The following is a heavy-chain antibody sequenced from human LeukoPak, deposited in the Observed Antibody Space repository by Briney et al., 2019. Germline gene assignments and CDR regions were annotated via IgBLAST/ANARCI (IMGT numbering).Heavy chain of an antibody. CDR3: AKTTYSSSSQTAGAFDI. CDR1: GFTFDDYA. CDR2: ISWNSGTI. D-gene: IGHD6-6*01. J-gene: IGHJ3*02. V-gene: IGHV3-9*03. Sequence: GGSLRLSCAASGFTFDDYAMHWVRQAPGKGLEWVSGISWNSGTIAYADSVKGRFTISRDNAKNSLYLQMNSLRAEDMALYYCAKTTYSSSSQTAGAFDIWGQGTMVTVSS.